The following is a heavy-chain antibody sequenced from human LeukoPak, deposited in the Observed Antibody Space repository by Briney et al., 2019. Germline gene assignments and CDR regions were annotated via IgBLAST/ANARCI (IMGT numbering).Heavy chain of an antibody. CDR3: ARNQRAIYDSSGYWSNWFDP. CDR2: MNPNSGNT. Sequence: ASVKVSCKASGYTFTSYDINWVRQATGQGLEWMGWMNPNSGNTGYAQKFQGRVTMTRNTSISTAYMELSSLGSEDTAIYYCARNQRAIYDSSGYWSNWFDPWGQGTLVIVSS. CDR1: GYTFTSYD. V-gene: IGHV1-8*01. J-gene: IGHJ5*02. D-gene: IGHD3-22*01.